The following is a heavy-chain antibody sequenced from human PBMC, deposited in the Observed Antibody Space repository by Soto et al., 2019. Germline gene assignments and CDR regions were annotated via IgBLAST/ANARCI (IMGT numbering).Heavy chain of an antibody. J-gene: IGHJ4*02. V-gene: IGHV3-30-3*01. CDR1: GFTFSSYA. CDR3: ARDAPTPNSSSWYYFDY. D-gene: IGHD6-13*01. CDR2: ISYDGSNK. Sequence: GGSLRLSCAASGFTFSSYAMHWVRQAPGKGLEWVAIISYDGSNKYYADSVKGRFTISRDNSKNTLYLQMNSLRAEDTAVYYCARDAPTPNSSSWYYFDYWGQGTLVTVSS.